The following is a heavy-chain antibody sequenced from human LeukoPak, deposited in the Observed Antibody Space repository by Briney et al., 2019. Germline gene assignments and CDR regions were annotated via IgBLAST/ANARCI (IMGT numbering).Heavy chain of an antibody. Sequence: PSETLSLTCTVSGGSISSYYWSWIRQPPGKGLEWIGHIYYSGSTNYNPSLKSRVSISVDTSKNQFSLKLSSVTAADTAVYYCARGSKNFDYWGQGTLVTVSS. CDR2: IYYSGST. CDR1: GGSISSYY. V-gene: IGHV4-59*01. D-gene: IGHD2/OR15-2a*01. CDR3: ARGSKNFDY. J-gene: IGHJ4*02.